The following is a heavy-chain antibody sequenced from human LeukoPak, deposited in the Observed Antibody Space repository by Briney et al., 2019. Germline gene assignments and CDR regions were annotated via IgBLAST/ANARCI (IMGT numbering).Heavy chain of an antibody. CDR1: GFTFSSYA. CDR2: ISGSGGST. Sequence: PGGSLRLSCAASGFTFSSYAMSWVRQAPGKGLEWVSAISGSGGSTYYADSVKGRFTISRDNSKNTLYLQMNSLRAEDTAVYYCARGSGDYRLDRDWFDPWGQGTLVTVSS. D-gene: IGHD4-17*01. V-gene: IGHV3-23*01. J-gene: IGHJ5*02. CDR3: ARGSGDYRLDRDWFDP.